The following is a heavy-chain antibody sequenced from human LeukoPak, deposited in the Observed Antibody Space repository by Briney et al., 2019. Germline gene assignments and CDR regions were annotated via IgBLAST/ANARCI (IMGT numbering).Heavy chain of an antibody. CDR3: TREMVMIDY. CDR2: IKQDGSEK. Sequence: GGSLSLSCAASGFIFTDYWMSWVRQAPGKGLEWVANIKQDGSEKYYVGSVKGRFTISRDNAKSSLYLQMNSLRAEDTAVYYCTREMVMIDYWGQGNLVTVSS. J-gene: IGHJ4*02. CDR1: GFIFTDYW. D-gene: IGHD4-23*01. V-gene: IGHV3-7*03.